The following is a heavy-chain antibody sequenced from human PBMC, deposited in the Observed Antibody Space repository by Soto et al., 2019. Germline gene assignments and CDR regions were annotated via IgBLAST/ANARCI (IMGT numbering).Heavy chain of an antibody. CDR1: GFTFSSYA. CDR3: AGNCSGCNYYMDV. D-gene: IGHD2-15*01. CDR2: ISGSGGST. Sequence: GGSLRLSCAASGFTFSSYAMSWVRQAPGKGLEWVSAISGSGGSTYYADSVKGRFTISRDNSKNTLYLQMNSLRAEDTAVYYCAGNCSGCNYYMDVWGKGTTVTVSS. J-gene: IGHJ6*03. V-gene: IGHV3-23*01.